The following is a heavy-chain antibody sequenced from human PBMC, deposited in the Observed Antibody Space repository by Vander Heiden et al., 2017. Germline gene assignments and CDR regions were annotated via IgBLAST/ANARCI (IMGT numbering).Heavy chain of an antibody. Sequence: EVQLVESGGGLVQPGRSLRLSCAASGFTFDAYAMHWVRQAPGKGLEWVSGISWNSGSIGYADSVKGRFTISRDNAKNSLYLQMNSLRAEDTALYYCAKVKYYYDSSGWVGAFDIWGQGTMVTVSS. CDR3: AKVKYYYDSSGWVGAFDI. CDR2: ISWNSGSI. D-gene: IGHD3-22*01. J-gene: IGHJ3*02. CDR1: GFTFDAYA. V-gene: IGHV3-9*01.